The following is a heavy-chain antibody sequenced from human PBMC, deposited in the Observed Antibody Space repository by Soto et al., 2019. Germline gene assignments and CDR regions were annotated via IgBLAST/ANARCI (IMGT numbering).Heavy chain of an antibody. Sequence: PGESLKISCKGSGYSFTSYWISWVRQMPGKGLEWMGRIDPSDSYTNYSPSFQGHVTISADKSISTAYLQWSSLKASDTAMYYCARHEPYYYGSGSPIPFYYYYGMDVWGQGTTVTVSS. D-gene: IGHD3-10*01. V-gene: IGHV5-10-1*01. CDR1: GYSFTSYW. J-gene: IGHJ6*02. CDR3: ARHEPYYYGSGSPIPFYYYYGMDV. CDR2: IDPSDSYT.